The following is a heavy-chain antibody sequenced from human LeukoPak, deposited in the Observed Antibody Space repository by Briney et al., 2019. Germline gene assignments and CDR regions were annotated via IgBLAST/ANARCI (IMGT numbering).Heavy chain of an antibody. CDR3: ATVDIVRGY. V-gene: IGHV1-24*01. Sequence: ASVKVSCKVSGYTLTELSMHWVRQAPGKGLEWMGGFDPEDGETIYAQQFQGRVTMTEDTSTDKAYMELSSLRSEDTAVYCCATVDIVRGYWGQGTLVTVSS. J-gene: IGHJ4*02. CDR2: FDPEDGET. D-gene: IGHD2-2*03. CDR1: GYTLTELS.